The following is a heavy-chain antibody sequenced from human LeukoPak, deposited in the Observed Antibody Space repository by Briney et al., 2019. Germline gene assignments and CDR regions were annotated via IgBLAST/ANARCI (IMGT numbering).Heavy chain of an antibody. Sequence: PSETLSLTCTVSGGSISSYYWSWIRQPPGKGLEWIGYIYYSGSTNYNPSLKSRVTISVDTSKNQFSLKLSSVTAADTAVYYCARGGYGNAWKIDYWGQGTLVTVSS. CDR2: IYYSGST. D-gene: IGHD1-1*01. CDR1: GGSISSYY. V-gene: IGHV4-59*01. J-gene: IGHJ4*02. CDR3: ARGGYGNAWKIDY.